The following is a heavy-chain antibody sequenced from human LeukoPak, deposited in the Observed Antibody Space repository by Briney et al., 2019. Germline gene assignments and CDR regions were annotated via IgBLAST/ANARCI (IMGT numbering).Heavy chain of an antibody. CDR3: ARKSASGNYPLDY. J-gene: IGHJ4*02. Sequence: GGSLRLFCAASDLPVSINYMTWVRQAPGKGLEWVSVIYSGGTTFFADSVEGRFTISRDNSKNTVFLQMSSLRAEDTALYYCARKSASGNYPLDYWGQGTLVTVSS. CDR1: DLPVSINY. D-gene: IGHD3-10*01. CDR2: IYSGGTT. V-gene: IGHV3-53*01.